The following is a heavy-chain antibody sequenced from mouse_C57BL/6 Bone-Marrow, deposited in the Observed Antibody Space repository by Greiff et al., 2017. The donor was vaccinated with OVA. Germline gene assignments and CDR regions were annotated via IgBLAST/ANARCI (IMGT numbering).Heavy chain of an antibody. Sequence: VQLQEPGAELVRPGASVTLSCKASGYTFTDYEMHWVKQTPVHGLEWIGAIDPETGGTAYNQKFKGKAILTADKSSSTAYMELRSLTSEDSAGDYCTRGDSNYYAMDYWGQGTSVTVSS. CDR1: GYTFTDYE. CDR2: IDPETGGT. J-gene: IGHJ4*01. D-gene: IGHD2-5*01. CDR3: TRGDSNYYAMDY. V-gene: IGHV1-15*01.